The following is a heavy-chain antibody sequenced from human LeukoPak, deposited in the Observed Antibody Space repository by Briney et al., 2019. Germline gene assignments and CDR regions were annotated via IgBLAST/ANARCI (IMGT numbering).Heavy chain of an antibody. V-gene: IGHV3-23*01. CDR1: GFTFSTFA. Sequence: PGGSLRLSCAASGFTFSTFAMSWVRQAPGKGLEWVSSISGSGGGTYYADSVKGRFSISRDNSKNILDLQMNSLTVEDTAVYYCATGLTAAPGPGFQDWGQGTLVIVSS. CDR3: ATGLTAAPGPGFQD. J-gene: IGHJ1*01. CDR2: ISGSGGGT. D-gene: IGHD3/OR15-3a*01.